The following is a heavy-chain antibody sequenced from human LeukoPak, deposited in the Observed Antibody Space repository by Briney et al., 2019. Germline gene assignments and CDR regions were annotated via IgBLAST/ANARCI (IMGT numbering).Heavy chain of an antibody. J-gene: IGHJ4*02. Sequence: KPSETLSLTCTVSGDSISSGPYYWGWIRQPPGKGLEWIGNIYYGENTYYNPSLKSRVTISIDTSNNQFYLKLSSLTAADTAVYYCARGKTSIAALRYFDYWGQGTLVTVSS. CDR3: ARGKTSIAALRYFDY. CDR2: IYYGENT. V-gene: IGHV4-39*01. D-gene: IGHD6-6*01. CDR1: GDSISSGPYY.